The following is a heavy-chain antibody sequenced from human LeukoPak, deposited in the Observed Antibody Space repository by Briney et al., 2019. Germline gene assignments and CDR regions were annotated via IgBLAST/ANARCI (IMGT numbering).Heavy chain of an antibody. CDR1: AFTFSSYA. V-gene: IGHV3-23*01. D-gene: IGHD6-6*01. Sequence: GGSLRLSCAASAFTFSSYAMSWVRQAPGKGLEWVPAISGSGGSTYYADSVKGRFTISRDNSKNTLYLQMNSLRAEDTAVYYCAKDRRIAARLFDYWGQGTLVTVSS. CDR3: AKDRRIAARLFDY. J-gene: IGHJ4*02. CDR2: ISGSGGST.